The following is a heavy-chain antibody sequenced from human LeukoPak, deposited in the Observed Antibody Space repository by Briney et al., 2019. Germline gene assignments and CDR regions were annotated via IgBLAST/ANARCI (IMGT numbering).Heavy chain of an antibody. V-gene: IGHV4-39*07. J-gene: IGHJ4*02. Sequence: SETLSLTCTVSGGSISSSSYYWGWIRQPPGKGLEWIGEINHSGSTNYNPSLKSRVTISVDTSKNQFSLKLSSVTAADTAVYYCARKERGLWFGESYDYWGQGTLVTVSS. CDR3: ARKERGLWFGESYDY. CDR2: INHSGST. D-gene: IGHD3-10*01. CDR1: GGSISSSSYY.